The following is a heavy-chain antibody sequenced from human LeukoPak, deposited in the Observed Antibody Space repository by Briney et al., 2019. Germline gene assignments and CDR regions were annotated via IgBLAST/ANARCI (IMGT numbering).Heavy chain of an antibody. CDR2: IYHSGST. V-gene: IGHV4-4*02. D-gene: IGHD1-7*01. CDR3: ARGGHNWNYDYFDY. J-gene: IGHJ4*02. CDR1: GGSISSSNW. Sequence: SGTLSLTCAVSGGSISSSNWWSWVRQPPGKGLEWIGEIYHSGSTNYNPSLKSRVTISVDKSKNQFSLKLSSVTAADTAVYYCARGGHNWNYDYFDYWGQGTLVTVSS.